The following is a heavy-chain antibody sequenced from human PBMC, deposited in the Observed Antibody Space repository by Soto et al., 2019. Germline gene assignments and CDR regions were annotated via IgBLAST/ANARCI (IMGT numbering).Heavy chain of an antibody. CDR3: AREYSDITDSRDY. V-gene: IGHV1-3*01. D-gene: IGHD3-9*01. J-gene: IGHJ4*02. CDR2: INAGNGNT. CDR1: GYTFTSYA. Sequence: QVQLVQSGAEVKKPGDSVKVSCKASGYTFTSYAMHWVRQAPGQRLEWRGWINAGNGNTKYSQKFQGRVTITRDTSASTAYMELSSLRSEDTAVYYCAREYSDITDSRDYWGQGTLVTVSS.